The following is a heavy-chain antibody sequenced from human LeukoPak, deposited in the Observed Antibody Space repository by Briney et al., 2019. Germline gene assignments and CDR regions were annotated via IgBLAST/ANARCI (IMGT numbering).Heavy chain of an antibody. CDR2: ISPSSSYI. CDR3: AREGGYCSGGSCRFFDY. Sequence: AGGSLRLSCAASGFTFSSSSMNWVRQAPGKGLEFVSSISPSSSYIYYADSVKGRFTISRDGAKNSLFLQMNSLRAEDTAVYYCAREGGYCSGGSCRFFDYWGQGTLVTVSS. V-gene: IGHV3-21*06. D-gene: IGHD2-15*01. J-gene: IGHJ4*02. CDR1: GFTFSSSS.